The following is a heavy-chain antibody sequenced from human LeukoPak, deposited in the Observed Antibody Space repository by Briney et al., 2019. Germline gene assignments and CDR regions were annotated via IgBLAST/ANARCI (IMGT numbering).Heavy chain of an antibody. V-gene: IGHV1-69*13. D-gene: IGHD2-21*01. Sequence: ASVKVSCKASGYTFTSYGISWVRQAPGQGLEWMGGIIPIFGTANYAQKFQGRVTITADESTSTAYMELSSLRSEDTAVYYCARSLGLRGGAKYYFDYWGQGTLVTVSS. CDR1: GYTFTSYG. J-gene: IGHJ4*02. CDR3: ARSLGLRGGAKYYFDY. CDR2: IIPIFGTA.